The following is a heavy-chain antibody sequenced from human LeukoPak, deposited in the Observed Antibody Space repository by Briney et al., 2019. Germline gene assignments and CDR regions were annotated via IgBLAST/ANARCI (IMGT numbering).Heavy chain of an antibody. D-gene: IGHD2-2*03. CDR2: IYYSGST. V-gene: IGHV4-39*01. CDR3: ARHGSTDYFDY. CDR1: GGSISSTTSY. Sequence: SETLSLTCAVSGGSISSTTSYWGWIRQPPRKGLEWIGRIYYSGSTFYNPSLKSRVTISVDTSKNQLSLRLSSVTAADTAVYYCARHGSTDYFDYWGQGTLVTVSS. J-gene: IGHJ4*02.